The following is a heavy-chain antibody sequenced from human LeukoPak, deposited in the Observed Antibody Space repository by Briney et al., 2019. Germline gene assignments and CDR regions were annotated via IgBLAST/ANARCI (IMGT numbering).Heavy chain of an antibody. D-gene: IGHD1-26*01. Sequence: GGSLRLSCAASGFTFSSYGMHWVRQAPGKGLECVAFIRYDGSNKYYADSVKGRFTISRDNSKNTLYLQMNSLRAEDTAVYYCARELPPVLYFDYWGQGTLVTVSS. V-gene: IGHV3-30*02. CDR3: ARELPPVLYFDY. J-gene: IGHJ4*02. CDR1: GFTFSSYG. CDR2: IRYDGSNK.